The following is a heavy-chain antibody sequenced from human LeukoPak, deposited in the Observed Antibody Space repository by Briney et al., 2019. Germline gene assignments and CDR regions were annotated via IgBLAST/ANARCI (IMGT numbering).Heavy chain of an antibody. V-gene: IGHV3-48*01. CDR2: ISSSSSTI. CDR3: ARAHDATSNIKVPFDV. CDR1: GFTFSSYS. D-gene: IGHD5-12*01. Sequence: GGSLRLSCAASGFTFSSYSMNWVRQAPGKGLEWVSYISSSSSTIYYADSVKGRFTISRDNAKNSLYLQMNSLRSEDTAVYYCARAHDATSNIKVPFDVWGKGTTVTVSS. J-gene: IGHJ6*04.